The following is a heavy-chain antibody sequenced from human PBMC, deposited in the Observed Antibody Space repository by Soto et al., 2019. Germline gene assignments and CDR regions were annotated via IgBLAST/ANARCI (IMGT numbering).Heavy chain of an antibody. CDR1: EFTFRSYW. Sequence: VGSLRLSCASSEFTFRSYWMHCVRQSPGKGLVWVSRISGDGSGTNYADSVKGRFTISRDNAKNTVYLQIDSLRAEDTAVYYCARSLTGNYGAFDLWGQGTMVIVS. CDR3: ARSLTGNYGAFDL. V-gene: IGHV3-74*01. D-gene: IGHD1-20*01. J-gene: IGHJ3*01. CDR2: ISGDGSGT.